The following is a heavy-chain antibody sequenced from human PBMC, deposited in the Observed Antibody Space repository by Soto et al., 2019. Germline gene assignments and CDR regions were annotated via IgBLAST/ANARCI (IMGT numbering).Heavy chain of an antibody. D-gene: IGHD2-15*01. J-gene: IGHJ5*02. CDR1: GFSFSDYF. Sequence: ASVKVSCKASGFSFSDYFMHWVRQAPGQGLEWMGIINPSGDRTDYAQKFQGRVTITRDTSTSTVYMDLSSLRYEETAVYYCVRDNSQKYGTPAASSWFHPWGQGTPVTVSS. V-gene: IGHV1-46*01. CDR3: VRDNSQKYGTPAASSWFHP. CDR2: INPSGDRT.